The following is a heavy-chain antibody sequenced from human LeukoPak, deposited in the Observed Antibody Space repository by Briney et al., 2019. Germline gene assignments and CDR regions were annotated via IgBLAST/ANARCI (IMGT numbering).Heavy chain of an antibody. V-gene: IGHV3-7*01. CDR3: ARGLNYYYDSSGYPPPEYFQH. J-gene: IGHJ1*01. Sequence: QPGGSLRLSCAASGFTFSRYWMSWVRQAPGKGLEWVANIKQDGSEKYYVDSVKGRFTISRDNAKNSLYLQMNSLRAEDRAVYYCARGLNYYYDSSGYPPPEYFQHWGQGTLVTVSS. CDR2: IKQDGSEK. D-gene: IGHD3-22*01. CDR1: GFTFSRYW.